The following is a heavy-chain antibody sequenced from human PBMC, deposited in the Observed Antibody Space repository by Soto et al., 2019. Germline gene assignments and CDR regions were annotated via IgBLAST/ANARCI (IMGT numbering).Heavy chain of an antibody. CDR2: IYHSGST. CDR3: VSGVNTAIDSLDY. CDR1: GYSISSGYY. V-gene: IGHV4-38-2*01. J-gene: IGHJ4*02. D-gene: IGHD5-18*01. Sequence: PSETLSLTCAVSGYSISSGYYWGWIRQPPGKGLEWIGSIYHSGSTYYNPSLKSRVTISVDTSKNQFSLKLSSVTAADTAVYYCVSGVNTAIDSLDYWGQGTLVTVSS.